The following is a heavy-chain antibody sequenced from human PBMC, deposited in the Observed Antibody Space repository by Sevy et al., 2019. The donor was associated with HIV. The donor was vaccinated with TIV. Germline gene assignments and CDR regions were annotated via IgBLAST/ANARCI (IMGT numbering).Heavy chain of an antibody. J-gene: IGHJ4*02. CDR2: ISYDGSNK. V-gene: IGHV3-30-3*01. CDR1: GFTFSSYA. CDR3: AREKEAIEVVTAAFDY. D-gene: IGHD2-21*02. Sequence: GGSLRLSCAASGFTFSSYAMHWVRQAPGKGLEWVAVISYDGSNKYYADTVKGRFTISRDNSKNTLYLQMNSLRAEDTAVYYCAREKEAIEVVTAAFDYWGQGTLVTVSS.